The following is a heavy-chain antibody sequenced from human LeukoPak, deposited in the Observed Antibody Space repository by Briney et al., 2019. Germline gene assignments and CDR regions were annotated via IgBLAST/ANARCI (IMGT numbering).Heavy chain of an antibody. V-gene: IGHV3-30*03. CDR1: GFTFSNYG. J-gene: IGHJ6*02. D-gene: IGHD3-10*01. Sequence: PGGSLRLSCAASGFTFSNYGMNWVRQAPGKGLEWVAVISYDGSNKYYADSVKGRFTISRDNSKNTLYLQMNSLRAEDTAVYYCARPLITMVRGVKTWYYYGMDVWGQGTTVTVSS. CDR2: ISYDGSNK. CDR3: ARPLITMVRGVKTWYYYGMDV.